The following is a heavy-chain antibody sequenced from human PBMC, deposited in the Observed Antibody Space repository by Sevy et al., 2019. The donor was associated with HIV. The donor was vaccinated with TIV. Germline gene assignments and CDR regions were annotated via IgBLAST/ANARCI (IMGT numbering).Heavy chain of an antibody. CDR1: DGSFSGYY. CDR3: ARSPPVVVVPGAPSWFDP. D-gene: IGHD2-2*01. CDR2: INESGIT. J-gene: IGHJ5*02. Sequence: SETLSLTCAVHDGSFSGYYWNWIRQLPGKGLEWIGEINESGITYYNPSLKSRVTISVDTSKQQFSLKLNSVTAADTAVYFCARSPPVVVVPGAPSWFDPWGQGTLVTVS. V-gene: IGHV4-34*01.